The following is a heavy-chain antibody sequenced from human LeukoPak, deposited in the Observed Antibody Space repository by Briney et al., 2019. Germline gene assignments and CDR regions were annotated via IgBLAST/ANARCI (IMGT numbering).Heavy chain of an antibody. CDR1: GFNFNSYS. V-gene: IGHV3-21*06. D-gene: IGHD1-26*01. CDR3: AKGGSHFQD. CDR2: ISNDNNYI. J-gene: IGHJ1*01. Sequence: GGSLRLSCAASGFNFNSYSMNWVRQAPGKGLEWVSSISNDNNYIYYTDSVKGRFTISRDYAKSSLYLQMTSLRGEDTAVYYCAKGGSHFQDWGQGTLVTVSS.